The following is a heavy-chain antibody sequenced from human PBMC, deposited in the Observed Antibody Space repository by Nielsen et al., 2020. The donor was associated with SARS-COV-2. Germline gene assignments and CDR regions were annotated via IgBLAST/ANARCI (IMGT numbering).Heavy chain of an antibody. V-gene: IGHV1-8*01. J-gene: IGHJ6*02. CDR3: AREFYADSAGSSSIYGMDV. D-gene: IGHD4-17*01. CDR2: MNPNSGNT. CDR1: GYTFTSYD. Sequence: ASVQVSCKASGYTFTSYDINWVRQATGQGLEWMGWMNPNSGNTGYAQKFQGRVTMTRNTSISTAYMELSSLRSEDTAVYYCAREFYADSAGSSSIYGMDVWGQGTTVTVSS.